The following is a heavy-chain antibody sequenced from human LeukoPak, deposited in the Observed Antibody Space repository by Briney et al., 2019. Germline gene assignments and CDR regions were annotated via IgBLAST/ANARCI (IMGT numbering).Heavy chain of an antibody. CDR3: VRDLMGSGATTAYLHH. J-gene: IGHJ1*01. CDR2: IKQDGSEK. CDR1: GFTFSNYW. Sequence: PGGSLRLSCAASGFTFSNYWMTWVRQAPGKGLEWVANIKQDGSEKYYVDSVKGRFTISRVNAKNSLYLQMNSLRAEDMAVYFCVRDLMGSGATTAYLHHWGQGTLVTVSS. D-gene: IGHD4/OR15-4a*01. V-gene: IGHV3-7*01.